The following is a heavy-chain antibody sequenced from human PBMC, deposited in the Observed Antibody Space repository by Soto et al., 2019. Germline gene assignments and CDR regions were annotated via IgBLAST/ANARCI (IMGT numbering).Heavy chain of an antibody. CDR2: IYYSGST. V-gene: IGHV4-59*01. CDR3: ARTTPGTGATKVGYFDY. J-gene: IGHJ4*02. Sequence: SETLSLTCTVSGGSISSYYWSWIRQPPGKGLEWIGYIYYSGSTNYNPSLKSRVTISVDTSKNQFSLKLSSVTAADTAVYYCARTTPGTGATKVGYFDYWGQGTLVTVPQ. CDR1: GGSISSYY. D-gene: IGHD1-26*01.